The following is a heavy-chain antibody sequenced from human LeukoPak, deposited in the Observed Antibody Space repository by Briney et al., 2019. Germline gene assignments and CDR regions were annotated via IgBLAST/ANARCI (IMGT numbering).Heavy chain of an antibody. Sequence: SVKVSCKASGGTFSSYAISWVRQAPGQGLEWMGRIIPIFGTANYAQKFQGRVTITTDESTSTAYMELSSLRSEDTAVYYCARTGLQLWSDAFDIWGRGTMVTVSS. CDR3: ARTGLQLWSDAFDI. J-gene: IGHJ3*02. V-gene: IGHV1-69*05. CDR2: IIPIFGTA. CDR1: GGTFSSYA. D-gene: IGHD5-18*01.